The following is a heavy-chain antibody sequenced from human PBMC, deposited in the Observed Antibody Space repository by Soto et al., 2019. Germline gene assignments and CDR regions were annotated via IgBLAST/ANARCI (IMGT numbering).Heavy chain of an antibody. J-gene: IGHJ4*02. CDR1: GGSISSYY. Sequence: SETLSLTCAVSGGSISSYYWSWIRQPPGKGLEWIAYIYYSGSTEYNPSLKSRVTISVDTSKNQFSLKLSSVTAADTAVYYCARSHIVPRLFMYPYDYWGQGTLVTVSS. V-gene: IGHV4-59*08. D-gene: IGHD5-12*01. CDR2: IYYSGST. CDR3: ARSHIVPRLFMYPYDY.